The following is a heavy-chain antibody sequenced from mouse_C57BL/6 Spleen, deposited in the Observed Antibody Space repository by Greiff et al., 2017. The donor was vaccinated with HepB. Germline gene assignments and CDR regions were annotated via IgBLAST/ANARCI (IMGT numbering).Heavy chain of an antibody. CDR2: IDPETGGT. CDR1: GYTFTDYE. Sequence: QVQLQQSGAELVRPGASVTLSCKASGYTFTDYEMHWVKQTPVHGLEWIGAIDPETGGTAYNQKFKGKAILTADKSSSTAYMELRSLTSEDSAVYYWTRTLGRGGYYFDYWGQGTTLTVSS. J-gene: IGHJ2*01. V-gene: IGHV1-15*01. CDR3: TRTLGRGGYYFDY. D-gene: IGHD4-1*01.